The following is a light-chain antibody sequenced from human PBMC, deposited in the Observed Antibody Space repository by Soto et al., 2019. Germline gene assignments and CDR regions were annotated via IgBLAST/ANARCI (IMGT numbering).Light chain of an antibody. J-gene: IGLJ3*02. Sequence: QAVVTQPASVSGSPGQSITISCTGTSSDVGGYNYVSWYQQHPGKAPKLMIYEVSNRPSGVSNRFSGSKSGNTASLTISGLQAEDEADYYCSSYTSSSTLVFVGGTKLTVL. CDR3: SSYTSSSTLV. CDR1: SSDVGGYNY. CDR2: EVS. V-gene: IGLV2-14*01.